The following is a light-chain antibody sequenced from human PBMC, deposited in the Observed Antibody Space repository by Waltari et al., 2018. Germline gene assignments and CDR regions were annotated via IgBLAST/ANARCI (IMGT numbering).Light chain of an antibody. CDR1: SVVNYNS. V-gene: IGLV2-11*01. CDR3: CTYESRYTFEIL. CDR2: DDS. J-gene: IGLJ3*02. Sequence: QSALTQPRSVSGSPGQSVTISCTGTSVVNYNSVSWYQQHPGKAPKLMIYDDSKRPSGVPDLFSASKSDNTASLTISGLQADDEADYYCCTYESRYTFEILFGGGTKLTVL.